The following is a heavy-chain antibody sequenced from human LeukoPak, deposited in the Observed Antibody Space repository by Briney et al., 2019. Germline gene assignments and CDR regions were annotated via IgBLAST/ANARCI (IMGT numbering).Heavy chain of an antibody. V-gene: IGHV3-7*03. J-gene: IGHJ4*02. Sequence: GGSLRLSCAASRFTFSSYWMSWVGQAPGKGLEWVANIKQDGSEKYYVDSVKGRFTISRDNAKNSLYLQMNSLRAEDTAVYYCARAGIAAAGTRGLFDYWGQGPLVTVSS. CDR1: RFTFSSYW. CDR2: IKQDGSEK. CDR3: ARAGIAAAGTRGLFDY. D-gene: IGHD6-13*01.